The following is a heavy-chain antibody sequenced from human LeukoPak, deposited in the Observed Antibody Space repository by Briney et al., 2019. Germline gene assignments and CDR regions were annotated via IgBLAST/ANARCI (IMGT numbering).Heavy chain of an antibody. CDR3: ARDKGPYWYFDL. CDR2: IYNSGCP. J-gene: IGHJ2*01. Sequence: PSETLSLTCTVSGGSISSYYWSWIRQPPGKGLEWIGNIYNSGCPNYNPSLKSRVTISVDTSKNQISLRLSSVTAADTAVYYCARDKGPYWYFDLWGRGTLVTVSS. V-gene: IGHV4-59*01. CDR1: GGSISSYY.